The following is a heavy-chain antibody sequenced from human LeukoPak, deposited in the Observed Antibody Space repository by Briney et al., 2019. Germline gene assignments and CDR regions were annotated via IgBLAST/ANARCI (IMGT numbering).Heavy chain of an antibody. CDR2: SYPGGSDT. J-gene: IGHJ4*02. V-gene: IGHV5-51*01. D-gene: IGHD3-10*01. CDR3: ARRDGYYYGSGGYYFDQ. Sequence: GESLKISCKGSGYSFTNYWIGWVRQMPGKSLEWMVVSYPGGSDTSYSTSFQGQVTMSADKSISTAYLQGSSLKASDTAMYYCARRDGYYYGSGGYYFDQWGQGTLVTVSS. CDR1: GYSFTNYW.